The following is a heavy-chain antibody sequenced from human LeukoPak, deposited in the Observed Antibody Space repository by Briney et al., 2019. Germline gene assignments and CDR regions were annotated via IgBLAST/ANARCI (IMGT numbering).Heavy chain of an antibody. J-gene: IGHJ4*02. V-gene: IGHV3-33*01. CDR2: IWYDGSNN. D-gene: IGHD2-15*01. CDR1: GFTFSSHG. Sequence: GGSLRLSCAASGFTFSSHGMHWVRQAPGKGLEWVAVIWYDGSNNYYADSVKGRFTISRDNSKNTLYLQMNSLRAEDTAVYYCARDSCSGGSCYSDYWGQGTLVTVSS. CDR3: ARDSCSGGSCYSDY.